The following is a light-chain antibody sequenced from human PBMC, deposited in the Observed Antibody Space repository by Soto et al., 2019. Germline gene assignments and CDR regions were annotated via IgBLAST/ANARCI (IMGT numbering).Light chain of an antibody. CDR2: EAS. CDR1: QTISKW. Sequence: DIQMTQSPSTLSGSVGDRVTIACRASQTISKWLAWYQQKPGKAPKLLIYEASRLQSGVPASFSGWGSGTEFTLTISSLQPDDFATYHCQQYNSYSTFGQGTKVDIK. V-gene: IGKV1-5*03. J-gene: IGKJ1*01. CDR3: QQYNSYST.